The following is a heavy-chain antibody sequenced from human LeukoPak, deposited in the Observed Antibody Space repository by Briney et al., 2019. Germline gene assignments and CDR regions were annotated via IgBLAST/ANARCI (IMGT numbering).Heavy chain of an antibody. CDR1: GGTFSSYT. V-gene: IGHV1-69*02. D-gene: IGHD4-17*01. CDR3: ARGDVSYGDSGSDY. Sequence: GASVKVSCKASGGTFSSYTISWVRQAPGQGLEWMGRIIPILGIANYAQKFQGRVTITADKSTSTAYMELSSLRSEDTAVYYCARGDVSYGDSGSDYWGQGTLVTVSS. J-gene: IGHJ4*02. CDR2: IIPILGIA.